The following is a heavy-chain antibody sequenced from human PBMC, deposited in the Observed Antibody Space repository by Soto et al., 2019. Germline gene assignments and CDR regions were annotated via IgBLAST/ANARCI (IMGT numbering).Heavy chain of an antibody. CDR2: TYYRSKWYN. CDR3: ARGAAKQLANWFDP. CDR1: GDSVSSNSAA. Sequence: PSQTLSLTCAISGDSVSSNSAAWNWIRQPPSRGLEWLGRTYYRSKWYNDYAVSVKSRITINPDTSKNQFSLQLNSVTPEDTAVYYCARGAAKQLANWFDPWGQGTLVTVSS. V-gene: IGHV6-1*01. D-gene: IGHD6-6*01. J-gene: IGHJ5*02.